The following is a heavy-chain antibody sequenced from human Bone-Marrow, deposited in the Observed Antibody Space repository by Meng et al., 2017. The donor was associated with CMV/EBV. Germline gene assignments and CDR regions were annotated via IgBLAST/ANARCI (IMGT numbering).Heavy chain of an antibody. D-gene: IGHD4-17*01. CDR1: FTFGSYA. Sequence: FTFGSYAMRLVRQAPGKGLEWVSAISGSGGSTYYADSVKGRFTISRDNSKNTLYLQMNSLRAEDTAVYYCAKVDGDYGVPTADAFDIWGQGTMVTVSS. J-gene: IGHJ3*02. CDR2: ISGSGGST. V-gene: IGHV3-23*01. CDR3: AKVDGDYGVPTADAFDI.